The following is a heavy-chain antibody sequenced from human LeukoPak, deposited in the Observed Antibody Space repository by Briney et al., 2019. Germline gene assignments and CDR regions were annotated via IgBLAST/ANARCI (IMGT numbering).Heavy chain of an antibody. J-gene: IGHJ6*03. CDR3: AREGARGIAAAGTRTDYMDV. D-gene: IGHD6-13*01. V-gene: IGHV3-23*01. CDR1: GFTFSSYA. CDR2: ISGSGGST. Sequence: GGSLRLSCAASGFTFSSYAMSWVRQAPGKGLEWVSAISGSGGSTYYADSVKGRFTISRDNSKNTLYLQMNSLRAEDRAVYYCAREGARGIAAAGTRTDYMDVWGKGTTVTVSS.